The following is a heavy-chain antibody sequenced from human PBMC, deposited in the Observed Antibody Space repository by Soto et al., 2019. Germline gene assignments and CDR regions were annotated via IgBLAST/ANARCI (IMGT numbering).Heavy chain of an antibody. CDR1: CFTFKNYA. D-gene: IGHD2-21*01. J-gene: IGHJ5*02. Sequence: PGGSLRLSCAASCFTFKNYAMSSVRQAPGKGLEWVSIISNSGGSTYYADSVNGRFSISGDNSKNTVYLQMNSLRAEDTALYYCAKDLWAPDINWFDPWGQGTLVTVSS. CDR3: AKDLWAPDINWFDP. CDR2: ISNSGGST. V-gene: IGHV3-23*01.